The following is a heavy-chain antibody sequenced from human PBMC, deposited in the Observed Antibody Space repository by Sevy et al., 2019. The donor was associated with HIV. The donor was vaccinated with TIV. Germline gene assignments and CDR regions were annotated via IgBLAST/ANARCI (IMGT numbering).Heavy chain of an antibody. Sequence: SETLSLTCTVSGGSISSYYGSWIRQPSGKGLEWIGRIYTSGNTHYNPSLKSRVTMSVDTSKNQFSLNLSYVTAADTAVYYCAGAAIDSGDFEYWGQGTLVTVSS. D-gene: IGHD3-10*01. CDR2: IYTSGNT. CDR3: AGAAIDSGDFEY. V-gene: IGHV4-4*07. CDR1: GGSISSYY. J-gene: IGHJ4*02.